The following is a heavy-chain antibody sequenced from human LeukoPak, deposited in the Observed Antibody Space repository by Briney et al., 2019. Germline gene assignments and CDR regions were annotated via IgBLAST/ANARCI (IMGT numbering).Heavy chain of an antibody. D-gene: IGHD2-2*02. Sequence: PGGSLRLSCAASGFTFSSYAMSWVRQAPGKGLEWVSAISGSGSSTYYADSVKGRFTISRDNSKNTLYLQMNSLRAEDTAVYYCAKGYCSSTSCYIGYWGQGTLVTVSS. CDR2: ISGSGSST. CDR3: AKGYCSSTSCYIGY. CDR1: GFTFSSYA. J-gene: IGHJ4*02. V-gene: IGHV3-23*01.